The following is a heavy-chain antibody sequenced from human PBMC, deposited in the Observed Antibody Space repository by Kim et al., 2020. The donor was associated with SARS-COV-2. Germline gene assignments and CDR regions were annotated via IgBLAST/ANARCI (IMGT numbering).Heavy chain of an antibody. J-gene: IGHJ3*02. D-gene: IGHD3-22*01. Sequence: PSLKSRVTISVDPSKNQFSLKLSSVTAADTAVYYCARVDISGIAPAFDIWGQGTMVTVSS. V-gene: IGHV4-31*02. CDR3: ARVDISGIAPAFDI.